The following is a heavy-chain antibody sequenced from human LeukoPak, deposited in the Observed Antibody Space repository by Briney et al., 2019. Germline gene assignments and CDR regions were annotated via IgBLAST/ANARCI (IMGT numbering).Heavy chain of an antibody. CDR1: GFTFSSNR. V-gene: IGHV3-53*01. J-gene: IGHJ6*02. Sequence: GGSLRLSCAVSGFTFSSNRMSWVRQAPGKGLEWVSVIYSGGSTYYADSVKGRFTISRDNSKNTLYLQMNSLRAEDTAVYYCARENNLGDYSRPPGYYYYGMDVWGQGTTVTVSS. D-gene: IGHD1/OR15-1a*01. CDR3: ARENNLGDYSRPPGYYYYGMDV. CDR2: IYSGGST.